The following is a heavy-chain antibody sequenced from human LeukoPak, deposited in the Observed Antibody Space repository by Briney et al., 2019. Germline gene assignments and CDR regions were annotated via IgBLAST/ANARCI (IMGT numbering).Heavy chain of an antibody. D-gene: IGHD5-12*01. CDR2: IKQDGSEK. Sequence: PGGSLRLTCAGSGFTFSSYWMSWVRQAPGKGLEWMANIKQDGSEKSYVESVKGRFTITRDNAKNSLYLQMNSLRAEDTAVYYCARDSYSGYDYAYYFDYWGQGTLVTVSS. V-gene: IGHV3-7*01. J-gene: IGHJ4*02. CDR1: GFTFSSYW. CDR3: ARDSYSGYDYAYYFDY.